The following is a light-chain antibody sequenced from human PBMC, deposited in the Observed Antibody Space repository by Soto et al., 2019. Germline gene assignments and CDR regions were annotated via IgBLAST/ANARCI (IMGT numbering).Light chain of an antibody. CDR3: RSSTSSNTIV. J-gene: IGLJ1*01. CDR1: NSDVNY. Sequence: QSVLTQPASVAGAPGQSITISCTVTNSDVNYVSWHQQHPGKAPKLMIYEVINRSSGVSTRFSVSKSGNTASLTISGLHVEHEPDYYCRSSTSSNTIVFGTGTKVPVL. CDR2: EVI. V-gene: IGLV2-14*01.